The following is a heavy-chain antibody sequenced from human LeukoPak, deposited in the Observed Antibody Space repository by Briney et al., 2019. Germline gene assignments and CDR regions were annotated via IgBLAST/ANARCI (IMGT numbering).Heavy chain of an antibody. V-gene: IGHV1-8*01. CDR2: MNPNSGNT. J-gene: IGHJ6*03. Sequence: ASVKVSCKASGYTFTSYDINWVRQATGQGLEWMGWMNPNSGNTGYAQKFQGRVTMTRNTSISTAYMELSSLRSEDTAVYYCARAGEYSSPSGQDYYYYMDVWGKGNTVTVSS. CDR3: ARAGEYSSPSGQDYYYYMDV. CDR1: GYTFTSYD. D-gene: IGHD6-6*01.